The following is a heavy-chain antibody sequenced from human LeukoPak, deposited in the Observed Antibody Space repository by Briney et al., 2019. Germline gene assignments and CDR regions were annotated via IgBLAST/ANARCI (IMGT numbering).Heavy chain of an antibody. V-gene: IGHV3-21*04. CDR2: ISSTSSYI. Sequence: PGGSLRLSCEGSGFTFSSYTMIWVRQAPGKGLEWLTSISSTSSYIYYADSVKGRFTISRDNSKNTLYLQMNSQRAEDTAVYYCAKDPQITIFGVGPVDYWGQGTLVTVSS. D-gene: IGHD3-3*01. J-gene: IGHJ4*02. CDR1: GFTFSSYT. CDR3: AKDPQITIFGVGPVDY.